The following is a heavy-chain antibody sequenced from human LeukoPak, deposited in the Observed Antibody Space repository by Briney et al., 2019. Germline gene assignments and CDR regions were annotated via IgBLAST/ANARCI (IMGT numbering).Heavy chain of an antibody. CDR2: INHSGST. V-gene: IGHV4-34*01. D-gene: IGHD6-13*01. CDR1: GGPFSGYY. Sequence: PSETLSLTCAVYGGPFSGYYWSWIRQPPGKGLEWIGEINHSGSTNYNPSLKSRVTISVDTSKNQFSLKLSSVTAADTAVYYCARRYSSSWYGYNWFDPWGQGTLVTVSS. CDR3: ARRYSSSWYGYNWFDP. J-gene: IGHJ5*02.